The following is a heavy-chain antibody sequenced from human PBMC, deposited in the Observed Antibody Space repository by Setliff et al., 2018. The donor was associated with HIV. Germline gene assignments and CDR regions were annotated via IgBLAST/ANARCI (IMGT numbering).Heavy chain of an antibody. D-gene: IGHD6-13*01. CDR2: MGPNSGNA. CDR1: GYTFTSYD. V-gene: IGHV1-8*01. J-gene: IGHJ5*02. Sequence: GASVKVSCKASGYTFTSYDINWVRQATGQGLEWMGWMGPNSGNAGYSQEFQGRVTITRDTSASTAYMELSSLRSDDTAVYYCARDFSGQQLVGGWFDPWGQGTLVTVSS. CDR3: ARDFSGQQLVGGWFDP.